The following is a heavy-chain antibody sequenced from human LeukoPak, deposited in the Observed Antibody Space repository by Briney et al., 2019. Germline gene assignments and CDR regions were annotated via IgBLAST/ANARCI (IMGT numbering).Heavy chain of an antibody. V-gene: IGHV1-3*01. CDR1: GYTFTNYG. Sequence: SSVNVSCKPSGYTFTNYGRHWVRQAPGQRREGMGWIKAGNGNTKYPQQFQGQVTITKDTSESPAYMEMSSLRSGDTAVYYCARDRGDIEVVPAAMGLDYWGERALVTVSS. CDR3: ARDRGDIEVVPAAMGLDY. J-gene: IGHJ4*02. D-gene: IGHD2-2*01. CDR2: IKAGNGNT.